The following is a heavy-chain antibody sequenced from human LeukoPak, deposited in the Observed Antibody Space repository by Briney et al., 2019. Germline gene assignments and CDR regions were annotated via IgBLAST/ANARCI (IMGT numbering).Heavy chain of an antibody. CDR3: ARDSGSYYGGNYFDH. D-gene: IGHD4-23*01. CDR1: GFTFSIYD. CDR2: ISRGGIS. V-gene: IGHV3-69-1*01. Sequence: GGSLRLSCAASGFTFSIYDMYWIRQAPGKGLECVAVISRGGISYYADSVNGRFTVSRDNAKNSLYLQMNSLRAEDTAVYYCARDSGSYYGGNYFDHWGQGTLVTVSS. J-gene: IGHJ4*02.